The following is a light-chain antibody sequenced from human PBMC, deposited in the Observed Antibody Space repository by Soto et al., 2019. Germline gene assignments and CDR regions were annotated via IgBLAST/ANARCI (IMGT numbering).Light chain of an antibody. CDR2: GAS. V-gene: IGKV3-20*01. CDR1: QSVSTNQ. J-gene: IGKJ4*01. Sequence: EIVLTQSPGTLSLSTGERATLSCRASQSVSTNQLAWYQQKPGQAPRLLIYGASSRATGIADRFSGSGSGTDFTLTISRLEPEDFAVYYCQYYYESSPFGRGTKVDIK. CDR3: QYYYESSP.